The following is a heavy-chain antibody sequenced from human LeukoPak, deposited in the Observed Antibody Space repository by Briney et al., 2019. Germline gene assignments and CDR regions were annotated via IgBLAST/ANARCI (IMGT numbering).Heavy chain of an antibody. CDR2: ISGSGDAI. CDR1: GFTFNNHN. Sequence: GGSLRLSCVASGFTFNNHNMDWVRQAPGKGLEWISYISGSGDAIFYADSVQGRFTISRDNAKNSVYLQMNSLRAEDTAVYYCAKVGDEYDFDYWGQGTLVTVSS. V-gene: IGHV3-48*01. CDR3: AKVGDEYDFDY. D-gene: IGHD2-21*01. J-gene: IGHJ4*02.